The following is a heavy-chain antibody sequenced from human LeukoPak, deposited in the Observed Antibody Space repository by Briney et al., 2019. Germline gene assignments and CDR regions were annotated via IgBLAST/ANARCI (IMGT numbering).Heavy chain of an antibody. V-gene: IGHV1-2*02. CDR2: SGGT. D-gene: IGHD3-22*01. J-gene: IGHJ3*02. Sequence: SGGTNYAQKFQGRVTMTRDTSISTAYMELSRLRSDDTAVYYCARPNYYDSSGYYYPAAFDIWGQGTMVTVSS. CDR3: ARPNYYDSSGYYYPAAFDI.